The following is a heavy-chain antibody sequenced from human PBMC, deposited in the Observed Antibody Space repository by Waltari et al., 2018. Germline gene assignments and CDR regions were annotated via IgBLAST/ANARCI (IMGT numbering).Heavy chain of an antibody. V-gene: IGHV4-31*03. CDR2: IYHSGST. Sequence: QVQLQESGPGLVKPSQTLSLTCTVSGGSISSGGYYWSWIRQHPGKGLEWIGYIYHSGSTYYNPPLKSRVIISVDRSKNQFSLKLSSVTAADTAVYYCARGQTRRWGFDYWGQGTLVTVSS. D-gene: IGHD3-16*01. J-gene: IGHJ4*02. CDR3: ARGQTRRWGFDY. CDR1: GGSISSGGYY.